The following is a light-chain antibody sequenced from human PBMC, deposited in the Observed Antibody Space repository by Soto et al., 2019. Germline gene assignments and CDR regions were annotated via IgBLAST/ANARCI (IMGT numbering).Light chain of an antibody. CDR3: QSYDSSLTNAV. CDR2: EGS. Sequence: QSALTQPASVSGSPGQSITISCTGTSSDVGSYNLVSWYQQHPGKAPKLMIYEGSKRPSGVPDRFSGSKSGTSVSLAITGLRGEDEADYHCQSYDSSLTNAVFGGGTKLTVL. J-gene: IGLJ2*01. V-gene: IGLV2-14*02. CDR1: SSDVGSYNL.